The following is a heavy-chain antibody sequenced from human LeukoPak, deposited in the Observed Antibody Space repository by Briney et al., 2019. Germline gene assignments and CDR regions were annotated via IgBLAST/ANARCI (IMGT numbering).Heavy chain of an antibody. Sequence: SETLSLTCSVSGDSITGYSWSWIRQPPGKGLEWIGFIYYSGSTNYNPSLKSRVIISRDTSKNQFSLKLSSVTAADTAVYYCARGLTSGYYGHYYMDVWGKGTTVTVSS. J-gene: IGHJ6*03. CDR2: IYYSGST. V-gene: IGHV4-59*01. CDR3: ARGLTSGYYGHYYMDV. D-gene: IGHD3-22*01. CDR1: GDSITGYS.